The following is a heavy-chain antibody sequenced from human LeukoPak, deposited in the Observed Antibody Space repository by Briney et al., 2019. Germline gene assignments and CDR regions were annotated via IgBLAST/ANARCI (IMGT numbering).Heavy chain of an antibody. Sequence: GGSLRLSCAASGFTFSSYAMSWARQAPGKGLQWVSAISGSGGSTYYSDSVKGRFTISRDNPKSTLYLQMNSLRAEDTALYYCAKDQSSGWPNYFDYWGQGTLVTVSS. CDR1: GFTFSSYA. J-gene: IGHJ4*02. V-gene: IGHV3-23*01. D-gene: IGHD6-19*01. CDR3: AKDQSSGWPNYFDY. CDR2: ISGSGGST.